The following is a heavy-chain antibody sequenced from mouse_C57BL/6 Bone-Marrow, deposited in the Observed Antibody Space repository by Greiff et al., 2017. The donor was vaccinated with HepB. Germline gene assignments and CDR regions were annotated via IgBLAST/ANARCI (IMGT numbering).Heavy chain of an antibody. Sequence: VQLQQSGPGLVQPSQRLSITCTVSGFSFTSYGVHWVRQSPGKGLEWLGVIWSGGSTDYNAAFISRLSISKDNSKSQVFFKMNSLQADDTAIYYCARGDGNYPAWFAYWGQGTLVTVSA. J-gene: IGHJ3*01. CDR2: IWSGGST. D-gene: IGHD2-1*01. V-gene: IGHV2-2*01. CDR1: GFSFTSYG. CDR3: ARGDGNYPAWFAY.